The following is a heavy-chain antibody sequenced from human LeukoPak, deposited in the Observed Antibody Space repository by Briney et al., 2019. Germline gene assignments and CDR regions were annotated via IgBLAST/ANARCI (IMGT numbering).Heavy chain of an antibody. J-gene: IGHJ4*02. D-gene: IGHD3-3*01. CDR3: ARDRGGRFLNDY. CDR1: GFTFSSYW. V-gene: IGHV3-74*01. Sequence: GGSLRLSCAASGFTFSSYWIHWVRQAPGKGLLWLSRINNDGSSTSYADSVKGRFTISRDNAKNSLYLQMNSLRAEDTAVYYCARDRGGRFLNDYWGQGTLVTVSS. CDR2: INNDGSST.